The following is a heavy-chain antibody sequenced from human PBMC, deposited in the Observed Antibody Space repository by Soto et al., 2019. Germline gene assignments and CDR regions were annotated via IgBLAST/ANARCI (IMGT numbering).Heavy chain of an antibody. CDR1: GGTFSSYA. Sequence: QVQLVQSGAEVKKPGSSVKVSCKASGGTFSSYAISWVRQAPGQGLEWMGGIIPIFGTANYAQKFQGRVTITADESTSTAYMELSSLRSEDTAVYYCARATTYYDYFWGSYNAFDIWGQGTMVTVSS. CDR2: IIPIFGTA. D-gene: IGHD3-16*01. J-gene: IGHJ3*02. V-gene: IGHV1-69*01. CDR3: ARATTYYDYFWGSYNAFDI.